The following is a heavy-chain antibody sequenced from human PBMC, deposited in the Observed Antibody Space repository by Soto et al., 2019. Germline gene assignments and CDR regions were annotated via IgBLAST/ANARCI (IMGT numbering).Heavy chain of an antibody. V-gene: IGHV4-59*01. D-gene: IGHD5-12*01. CDR2: IYYSGST. CDR1: GGSISSYY. J-gene: IGHJ4*02. Sequence: QVQLQESGPGLVKPSETLSLMCTVSGGSISSYYWSWIRQPPGKGLEGIGYIYYSGSTNYNPSLKRRVTISVDTSKDQFSLKLSSVTAADTAVYYCARERRDGYKHYFDYWGQGTLVTVSS. CDR3: ARERRDGYKHYFDY.